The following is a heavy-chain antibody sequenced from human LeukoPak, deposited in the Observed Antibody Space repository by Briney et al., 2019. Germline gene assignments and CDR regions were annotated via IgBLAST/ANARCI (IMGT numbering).Heavy chain of an antibody. Sequence: GSLRLSCAASGFTFSSYGMHWVRQAPGKGLEWVAVIWYDGSNKCYADSVKGRFTISRDNSKNTLYLQMNSLRAEDTAVYYCANIGRHDYWGQGTLVTVSS. V-gene: IGHV3-33*06. CDR1: GFTFSSYG. J-gene: IGHJ4*02. CDR3: ANIGRHDY. D-gene: IGHD2-15*01. CDR2: IWYDGSNK.